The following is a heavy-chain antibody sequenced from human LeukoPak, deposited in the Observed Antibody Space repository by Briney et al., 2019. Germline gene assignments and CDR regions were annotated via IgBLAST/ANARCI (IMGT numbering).Heavy chain of an antibody. CDR2: INGDGGVK. J-gene: IGHJ3*02. Sequence: PGGSLRLSCVASRFSFGTPWMTWVRQAPGKGLEWLANINGDGGVKNYVDSVKGRFTISRDNAKNSLYLEINSLRVEDTAVYYCTRDWASFAFDIWGQGTVVTVSP. D-gene: IGHD3-16*01. CDR3: TRDWASFAFDI. V-gene: IGHV3-7*01. CDR1: RFSFGTPW.